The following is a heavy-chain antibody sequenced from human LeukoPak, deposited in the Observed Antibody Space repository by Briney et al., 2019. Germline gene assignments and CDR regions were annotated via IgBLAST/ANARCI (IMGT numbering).Heavy chain of an antibody. Sequence: ASVKVSCKASGYTFTGYYMHWVRQAPGQGLEWMGWINPNSGGTNYAQKFQGRVTMTRDTSISTAYMELSSLRSEDTAVYYCARAQGVRVTNWFDPWGQGTLVTVSS. V-gene: IGHV1-2*02. CDR2: INPNSGGT. J-gene: IGHJ5*02. CDR3: ARAQGVRVTNWFDP. CDR1: GYTFTGYY.